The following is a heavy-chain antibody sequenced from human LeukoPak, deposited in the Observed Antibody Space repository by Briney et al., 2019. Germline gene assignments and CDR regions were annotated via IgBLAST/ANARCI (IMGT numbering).Heavy chain of an antibody. Sequence: SETLSLTCAVYGGSFSGYYWGWIRQPPGKGLEWIGSIYYSGSTYYNPSLKSRVTISVDTSKNQFSLKLSSVTAADTAVYYCARDLPYCSGGSCYSDWFDPWGQGTLVTVSS. CDR2: IYYSGST. J-gene: IGHJ5*02. D-gene: IGHD2-15*01. CDR3: ARDLPYCSGGSCYSDWFDP. V-gene: IGHV4-34*01. CDR1: GGSFSGYY.